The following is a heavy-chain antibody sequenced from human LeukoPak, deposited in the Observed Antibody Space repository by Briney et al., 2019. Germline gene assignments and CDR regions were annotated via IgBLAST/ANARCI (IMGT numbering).Heavy chain of an antibody. CDR3: ARDGFTSGSYYNPYYYYMDV. V-gene: IGHV3-64*01. D-gene: IGHD1-26*01. Sequence: ETGGSLRLSCAASGFTFSSYAMHWVRQAPGKGLEYVSAISSNGGSTYYANSVKGRFTISRDNSKNTLYLQMGSLRAEDMAVYYCARDGFTSGSYYNPYYYYMDVWGKGTTVTVSS. J-gene: IGHJ6*03. CDR2: ISSNGGST. CDR1: GFTFSSYA.